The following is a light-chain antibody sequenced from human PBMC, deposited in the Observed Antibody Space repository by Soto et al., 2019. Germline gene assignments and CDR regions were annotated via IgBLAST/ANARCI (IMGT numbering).Light chain of an antibody. V-gene: IGKV3-15*01. CDR2: GAS. CDR1: QSVGNN. J-gene: IGKJ3*01. Sequence: EILMTQSPATLSVSPGERATLSCRASQSVGNNLAWYQQRPAQAPRLLIYGASTRATGIPARFSGSGSGTEFTLTINSLQSEDFALYYCQQYNKWPLFTFGPGNRVDI. CDR3: QQYNKWPLFT.